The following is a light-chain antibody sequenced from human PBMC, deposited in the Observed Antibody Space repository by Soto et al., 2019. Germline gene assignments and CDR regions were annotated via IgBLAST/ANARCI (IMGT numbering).Light chain of an antibody. CDR1: SSNIGGGYD. CDR3: QSYDSGLSGYV. CDR2: NNN. Sequence: QSVLTQPPSVSGAPGQRVTISCTGSSSNIGGGYDVHWYQQLPGTAPKLLIYNNNNRPPGVPDRFSGSKSGTSASLAITGLQAEDEADYYCQSYDSGLSGYVFGAGTKVTVL. J-gene: IGLJ1*01. V-gene: IGLV1-40*01.